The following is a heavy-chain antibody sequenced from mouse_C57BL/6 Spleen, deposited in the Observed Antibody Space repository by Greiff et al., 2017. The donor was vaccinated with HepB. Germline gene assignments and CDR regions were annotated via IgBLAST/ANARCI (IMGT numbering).Heavy chain of an antibody. CDR1: GYTFTDYY. J-gene: IGHJ4*01. Sequence: EVQLQQSGPVLVKPGASVKMSCKASGYTFTDYYMNWVKQSHGKSLEWIGVINPYNGGTSYNQKFKGKATLTVDKSSSTAYMELNSLTSEDSAVYYCARYYGSYYYAMDYWGQGTSVTVSS. V-gene: IGHV1-19*01. CDR3: ARYYGSYYYAMDY. CDR2: INPYNGGT. D-gene: IGHD1-1*01.